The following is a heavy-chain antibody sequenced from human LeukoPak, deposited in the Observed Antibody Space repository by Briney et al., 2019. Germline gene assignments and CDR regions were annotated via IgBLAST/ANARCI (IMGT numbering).Heavy chain of an antibody. CDR3: GLGSY. CDR1: CGSFSGYY. J-gene: IGHJ4*02. V-gene: IGHV4-34*01. Sequence: SETLSLTCAVYCGSFSGYYLSWIRQPPGKGLEWIGEINDGGSTNHNPSLKSRVTISLDTSKNQFSLNLSSVTAADTAVYFCGLGSYWGQGTLVTVSS. D-gene: IGHD1-26*01. CDR2: INDGGST.